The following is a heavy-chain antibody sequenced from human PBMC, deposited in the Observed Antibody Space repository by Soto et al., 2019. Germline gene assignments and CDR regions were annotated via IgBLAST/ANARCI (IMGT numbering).Heavy chain of an antibody. CDR3: ARENIYFDY. Sequence: QIQLLQSGAEWRRPGAPVKVTCRAPGSTFRNFGSGGVRQAPGQGLEWMGWISAYNANANNAQKFQGRLKMTADTSTSTAYMELRSLRSDDTAVYYCARENIYFDYWGQGTLVTVAS. J-gene: IGHJ4*02. CDR1: GSTFRNFG. V-gene: IGHV1-18*01. CDR2: ISAYNANA.